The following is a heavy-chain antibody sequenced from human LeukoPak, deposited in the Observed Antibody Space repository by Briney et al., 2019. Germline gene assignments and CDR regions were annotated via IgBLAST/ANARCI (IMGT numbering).Heavy chain of an antibody. CDR3: ARVAWLGYRILGY. D-gene: IGHD6-19*01. Sequence: ASVKVSCKASGYTFTSYDINWVRQATGQGLEWMGWMNPNSGNTGYAQKFQGRVTITRNTSISTAYMELSSLRSEDTAVYYRARVAWLGYRILGYWGQGTLVTVSS. V-gene: IGHV1-8*03. CDR2: MNPNSGNT. J-gene: IGHJ4*02. CDR1: GYTFTSYD.